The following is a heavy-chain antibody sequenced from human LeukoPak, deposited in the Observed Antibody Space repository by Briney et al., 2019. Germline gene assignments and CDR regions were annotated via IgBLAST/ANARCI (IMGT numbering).Heavy chain of an antibody. V-gene: IGHV3-33*08. D-gene: IGHD6-19*01. Sequence: GGSLRLSCAASGFTFSSYGMHWVRQAPGKGLEWVAVIWHDGSHKYYADSVKGRFTISRDNSKNTLYLQMNSLRAEDTAVYYCASGVYSSGWYLDYWGQGTLVTVSS. J-gene: IGHJ4*02. CDR3: ASGVYSSGWYLDY. CDR2: IWHDGSHK. CDR1: GFTFSSYG.